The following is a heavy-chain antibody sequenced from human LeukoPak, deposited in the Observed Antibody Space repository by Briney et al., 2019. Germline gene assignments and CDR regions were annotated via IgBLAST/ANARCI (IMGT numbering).Heavy chain of an antibody. CDR1: GGSISSSSYY. CDR3: ARHSPFVVVPAVVFDP. J-gene: IGHJ5*02. D-gene: IGHD2-2*01. CDR2: IYYSGST. V-gene: IGHV4-39*01. Sequence: PSETLSLTCTVSGGSISSSSYYWGWIRQPPGKGLEWIGSIYYSGSTYYNPSLKSRVTISVDTSKNQFSLKLSSVTAADTAVYYCARHSPFVVVPAVVFDPWGQGTLVTVSS.